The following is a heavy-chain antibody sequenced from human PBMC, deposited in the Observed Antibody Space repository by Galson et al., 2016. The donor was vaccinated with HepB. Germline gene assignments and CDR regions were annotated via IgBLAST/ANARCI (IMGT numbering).Heavy chain of an antibody. CDR3: ARDVWATDCSVMSCSNMDV. J-gene: IGHJ6*02. Sequence: SLRLSCAASGFTFSSYGMHWVRQAPGKGLEWVAVISYDGSNKYYADSVKGRFTISRDNSKNTLYLQMNSLRAEDTAVYYCARDVWATDCSVMSCSNMDVWGQGTTVTVSS. CDR2: ISYDGSNK. V-gene: IGHV3-30*03. D-gene: IGHD2-2*01. CDR1: GFTFSSYG.